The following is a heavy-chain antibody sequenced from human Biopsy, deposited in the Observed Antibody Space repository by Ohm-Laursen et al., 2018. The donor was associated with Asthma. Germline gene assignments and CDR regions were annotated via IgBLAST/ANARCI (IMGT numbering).Heavy chain of an antibody. CDR3: AKERYYDFWSGYPI. CDR1: GFTFSDYY. D-gene: IGHD3-3*01. CDR2: ISSSGSTI. Sequence: GSLRLSCTASGFTFSDYYMSRIRQAPGKGLEWVSYISSSGSTIYYADSVKGRFTISRDNAKNSLYLQMNSLRAEDTAVYYCAKERYYDFWSGYPIWGQGTMVTVSS. V-gene: IGHV3-11*01. J-gene: IGHJ3*02.